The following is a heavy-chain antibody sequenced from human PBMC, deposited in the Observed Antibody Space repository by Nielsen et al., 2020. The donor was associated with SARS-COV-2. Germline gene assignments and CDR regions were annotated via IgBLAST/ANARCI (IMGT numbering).Heavy chain of an antibody. V-gene: IGHV1-69*13. CDR3: ARAGGGAYYYYYGMDV. J-gene: IGHJ6*02. CDR1: GGTFSSYA. CDR2: IIPIFATA. Sequence: SVKVSCKASGGTFSSYAISWVRQAPGQGLEWMGGIIPIFATANYAQKFQGRVTITADESTSTAYMELSSLRSEDTAVYYCARAGGGAYYYYYGMDVWGQGTTVTVSS. D-gene: IGHD1-26*01.